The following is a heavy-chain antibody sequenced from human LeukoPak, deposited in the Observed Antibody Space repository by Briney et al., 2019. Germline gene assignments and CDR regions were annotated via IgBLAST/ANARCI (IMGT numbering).Heavy chain of an antibody. CDR1: GFTFSNYW. J-gene: IGHJ4*02. D-gene: IGHD6-6*01. V-gene: IGHV3-7*01. CDR3: ARDLPGPGGSSS. Sequence: PGRSLRLSCAASGFTFSNYWMSWVRQAPGKGLEWVANIKEDGSDKNYVDSVKGRFTISRNNSNNSLYLQMNSLRAEDSALYYYARDLPGPGGSSSWGQGTLVTVSS. CDR2: IKEDGSDK.